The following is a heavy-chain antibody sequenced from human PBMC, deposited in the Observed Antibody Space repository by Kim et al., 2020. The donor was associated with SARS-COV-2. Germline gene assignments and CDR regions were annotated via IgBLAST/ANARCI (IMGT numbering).Heavy chain of an antibody. J-gene: IGHJ5*02. D-gene: IGHD6-19*01. CDR3: AEEIAVAGGFDP. V-gene: IGHV1-3*01. CDR2: INAGNGNT. CDR1: GYTFTSYA. Sequence: ASVKVSCKASGYTFTSYAMHWVRQAPGQRLEWMGWINAGNGNTKYSQKFQGRVTITRDTSASTAYMELSSLRSEDTAVYYCAEEIAVAGGFDPWGQGTLVTVSS.